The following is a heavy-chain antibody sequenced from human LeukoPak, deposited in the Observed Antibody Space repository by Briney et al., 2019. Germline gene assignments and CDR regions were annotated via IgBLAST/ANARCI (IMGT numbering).Heavy chain of an antibody. V-gene: IGHV3-23*01. D-gene: IGHD2-2*01. J-gene: IGHJ4*02. Sequence: GGSLRLSCAASGFTFSSYAMSWVRQAPGKGLEWVSAISGSGGSTYYADSVKGRFTISRDNSKNTLHLQMNSLRAEDTAVYYCAKARVGYCSSTSCPLGYWGQGTLVTVSS. CDR3: AKARVGYCSSTSCPLGY. CDR2: ISGSGGST. CDR1: GFTFSSYA.